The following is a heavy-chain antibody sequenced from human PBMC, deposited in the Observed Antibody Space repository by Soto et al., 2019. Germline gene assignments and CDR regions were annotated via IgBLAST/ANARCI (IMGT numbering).Heavy chain of an antibody. J-gene: IGHJ4*02. V-gene: IGHV1-69*02. Sequence: QVQLVQSGAEVKKPGSSVKVSCKASGGTFSSYTISWVRQAPGQGLEWMGRIIPILGIANYAQKFQGRITISADKSTSTAYMELRSLRSEDTAVYYCASVRSSSWYNYFDYWGQGTLVTVSS. CDR3: ASVRSSSWYNYFDY. CDR1: GGTFSSYT. CDR2: IIPILGIA. D-gene: IGHD6-13*01.